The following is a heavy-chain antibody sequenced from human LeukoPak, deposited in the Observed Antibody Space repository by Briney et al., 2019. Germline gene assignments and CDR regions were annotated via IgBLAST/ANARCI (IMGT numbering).Heavy chain of an antibody. CDR2: ISGSGGST. Sequence: GGSLRLSCAASGLIFSSYAMSWVRQAPGKGLEWVSAISGSGGSTYYADSVKGRFTISRDNSKNTLYLQMNSLRAEDTAVYYCAKPDNWNYPHYWGQGTLVTVSS. CDR1: GLIFSSYA. V-gene: IGHV3-23*01. CDR3: AKPDNWNYPHY. J-gene: IGHJ4*02. D-gene: IGHD1-1*01.